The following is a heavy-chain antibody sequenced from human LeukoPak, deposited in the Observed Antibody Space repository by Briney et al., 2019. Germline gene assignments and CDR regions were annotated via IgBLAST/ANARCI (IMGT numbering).Heavy chain of an antibody. CDR3: AREDQGNAFDI. CDR1: GGSINTGAYY. CDR2: IYYSGDT. D-gene: IGHD2-2*01. Sequence: SQTLSLTCAVSGGSINTGAYYWSCIRQHPEKGLEWIGYIYYSGDTLYNPSLKRRVIVSLDMSKNQFSLRLNSVTAADTAVYYCAREDQGNAFDIWGQGTMVTVSS. V-gene: IGHV4-31*11. J-gene: IGHJ3*02.